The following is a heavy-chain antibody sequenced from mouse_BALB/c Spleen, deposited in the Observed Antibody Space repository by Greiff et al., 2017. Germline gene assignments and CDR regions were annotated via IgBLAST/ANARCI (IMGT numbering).Heavy chain of an antibody. J-gene: IGHJ4*01. Sequence: DVHLVESGGGLVQPGGSLKLSCAASGFTFSSYGMSWVRQTPDKRLELVATINSNGGSTYYPDSVKGRFTISRDNAKNTLYLQMSSLKSEDTAMYYCARDRPHYYGSSYYAMDYGGQGTSVTVSS. CDR1: GFTFSSYG. V-gene: IGHV5-6-3*01. D-gene: IGHD1-1*01. CDR2: INSNGGST. CDR3: ARDRPHYYGSSYYAMDY.